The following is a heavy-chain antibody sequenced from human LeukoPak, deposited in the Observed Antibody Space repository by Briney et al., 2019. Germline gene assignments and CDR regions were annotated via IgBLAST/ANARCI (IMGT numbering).Heavy chain of an antibody. CDR3: ARTRSSSSSWYGQFDY. Sequence: SVKVSCKASGGTFSSYAISWVRQAPGQGLEWMGGIIPIFGTANYAKKFQGRVTITADKSTSTAYMELSSLRSEDTAVYYCARTRSSSSSWYGQFDYWGQGTLVTVSS. CDR2: IIPIFGTA. J-gene: IGHJ4*02. D-gene: IGHD6-13*01. V-gene: IGHV1-69*06. CDR1: GGTFSSYA.